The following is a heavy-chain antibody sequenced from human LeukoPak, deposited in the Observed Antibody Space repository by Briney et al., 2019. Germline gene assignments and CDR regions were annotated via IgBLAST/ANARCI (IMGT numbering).Heavy chain of an antibody. J-gene: IGHJ3*02. D-gene: IGHD6-6*01. CDR3: ARGGSSSDAFDI. Sequence: SVKVSCKASGGTFSSYAISWVRQAPGQGLEWMGGIIPIFGTANYAQKFQGRVTITTDESTSTAYMELSSLRSEDTAVYHCARGGSSSDAFDIWGQGTMVTVSS. CDR1: GGTFSSYA. V-gene: IGHV1-69*05. CDR2: IIPIFGTA.